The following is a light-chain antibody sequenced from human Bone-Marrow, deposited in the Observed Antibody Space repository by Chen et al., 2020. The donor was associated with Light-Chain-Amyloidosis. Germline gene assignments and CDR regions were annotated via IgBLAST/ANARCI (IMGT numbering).Light chain of an antibody. CDR2: RDT. CDR1: DLPTKY. V-gene: IGLV3-25*03. J-gene: IGLJ2*01. Sequence: SYELPQPPSVLVSPGQTARITCSGDDLPTKYAYWYQQKPGQAPVLVIHRDTERPSGISERFSGSSSGTTATLTISGVRAEDEADYHCQSADSSGTYEVIFGGGTKLTVL. CDR3: QSADSSGTYEVI.